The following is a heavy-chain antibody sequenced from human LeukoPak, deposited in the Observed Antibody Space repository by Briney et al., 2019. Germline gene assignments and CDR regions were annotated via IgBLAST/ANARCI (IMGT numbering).Heavy chain of an antibody. V-gene: IGHV1-18*01. Sequence: ASVKVSCKASGYTFTSYGISWVRQAPGQGLEWMGWISAYNGNTNYAQKLQGRVTMTTDTSTSTAYMELRSLRSDDTAVYYCARVRGDAYYYDSCGYSPLENWGQGTLVTVSS. J-gene: IGHJ4*02. CDR2: ISAYNGNT. CDR3: ARVRGDAYYYDSCGYSPLEN. D-gene: IGHD3-22*01. CDR1: GYTFTSYG.